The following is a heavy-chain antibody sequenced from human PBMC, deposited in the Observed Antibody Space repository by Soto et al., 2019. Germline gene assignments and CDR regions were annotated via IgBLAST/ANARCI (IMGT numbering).Heavy chain of an antibody. CDR1: GFTFSSYS. CDR3: AKDPFPYYYDSSGYTKYDFDY. Sequence: GGSLRLSCAASGFTFSSYSMNWVRQAPGKGLEWVSYISSSSSSIYYADSVKGRFTISRDNSKNTLYLQMNSLRAEDTAVYYCAKDPFPYYYDSSGYTKYDFDYWGQGTLVTVSS. V-gene: IGHV3-48*01. CDR2: ISSSSSSI. D-gene: IGHD3-22*01. J-gene: IGHJ4*02.